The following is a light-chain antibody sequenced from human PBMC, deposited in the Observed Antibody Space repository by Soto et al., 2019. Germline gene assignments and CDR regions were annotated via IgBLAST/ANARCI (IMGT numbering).Light chain of an antibody. J-gene: IGLJ2*01. CDR3: QSYDSSLSGHVV. V-gene: IGLV1-40*01. CDR1: SSNIGAGYD. CDR2: GNS. Sequence: QSVLTQPPSVSGAPGQRVTISCTGSSSNIGAGYDVHWYQQLPGTAPKLLIYGNSNRPSGVPDRFSGSKSGTSASLPITGLQAEDEADYYCQSYDSSLSGHVVFGGGTQLTVL.